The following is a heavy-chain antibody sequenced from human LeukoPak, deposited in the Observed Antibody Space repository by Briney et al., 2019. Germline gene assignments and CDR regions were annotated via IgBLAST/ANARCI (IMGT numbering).Heavy chain of an antibody. J-gene: IGHJ4*02. CDR2: IKEDGSEM. V-gene: IGHV3-7*05. CDR3: ARWAESNDY. Sequence: GGSRRLSCAASGFSFSNFWMSWVRQAPGKGLEWVANIKEDGSEMYYVDSVKGRFTISRDNAKNSLYLQMNSLRAEDTAVYYCARWAESNDYWGQGTLVTVSS. CDR1: GFSFSNFW.